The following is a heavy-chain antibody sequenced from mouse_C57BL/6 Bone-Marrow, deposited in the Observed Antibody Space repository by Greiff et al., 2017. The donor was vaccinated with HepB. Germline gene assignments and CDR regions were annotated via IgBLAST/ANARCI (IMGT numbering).Heavy chain of an antibody. CDR3: ARYWDFDY. V-gene: IGHV1-53*01. J-gene: IGHJ2*01. D-gene: IGHD4-1*01. CDR2: INPSNGGT. Sequence: VKVVESGAELVKPGASVKISCKASGYTFTSYWMHWVKQRPGQGLEWIGNINPSNGGTNYNEKFKSKATLTVDKSSSTAYMQLSSLTSEDSAVYYCARYWDFDYWGQGTTLTVSS. CDR1: GYTFTSYW.